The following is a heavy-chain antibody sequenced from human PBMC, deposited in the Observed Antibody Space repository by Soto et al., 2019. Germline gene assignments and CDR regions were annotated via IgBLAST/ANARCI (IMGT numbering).Heavy chain of an antibody. CDR1: GFTVSRNY. CDR3: ARDRVESGYPEYFQH. Sequence: ELQMVESGGGLIQPGGYLRLSCAASGFTVSRNYMSGVRQAPGKGRAWVSVIYSGGSTYYADSVKGRFTISRANSKNTLYLQMNSLRAEDTAVYYCARDRVESGYPEYFQHWGQGTLVTVSS. CDR2: IYSGGST. V-gene: IGHV3-53*01. J-gene: IGHJ1*01. D-gene: IGHD3-22*01.